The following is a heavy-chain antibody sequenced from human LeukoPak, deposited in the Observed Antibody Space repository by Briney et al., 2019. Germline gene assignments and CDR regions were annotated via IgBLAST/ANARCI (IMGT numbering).Heavy chain of an antibody. CDR3: ASSPSVTTAYYYYYYMDV. CDR1: GGTFSSYA. D-gene: IGHD4-17*01. Sequence: ASVKVSCKASGGTFSSYAISWVRQAPGQGLEWMGGIIPIFGTANYAQKFQGRVTITADESTSTAYMELSSLRSEDTAVYYCASSPSVTTAYYYYYYMDVWGKGTTVTISS. V-gene: IGHV1-69*13. CDR2: IIPIFGTA. J-gene: IGHJ6*03.